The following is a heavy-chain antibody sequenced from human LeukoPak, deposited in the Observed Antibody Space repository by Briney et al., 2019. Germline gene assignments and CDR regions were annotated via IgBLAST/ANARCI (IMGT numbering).Heavy chain of an antibody. D-gene: IGHD6-13*01. CDR2: ISSSSSYI. J-gene: IGHJ3*02. Sequence: PGGSLRLSCAASGFTFSSYSMNWVRQAPGKGLEWVSSISSSSSYIYYADSVKGRFTTSRDNAKNSLYLQMNSLRAEDTAVYYCARVRQYSSNSFDIWGQGTMVTVSS. V-gene: IGHV3-21*01. CDR1: GFTFSSYS. CDR3: ARVRQYSSNSFDI.